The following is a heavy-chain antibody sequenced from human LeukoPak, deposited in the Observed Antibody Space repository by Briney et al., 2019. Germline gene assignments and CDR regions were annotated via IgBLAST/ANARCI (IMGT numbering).Heavy chain of an antibody. CDR2: ISGSGGST. V-gene: IGHV3-23*01. Sequence: PGGSLRLSCAASGFTVSSNYMSWVRQAPGKGLEWVSAISGSGGSTYYADSVKGRFTISRDNSKNTLYLQMNSLRAEDTAVYYCASDSSGWYYFDYWGQGTLVTVSS. CDR1: GFTVSSNY. D-gene: IGHD6-19*01. CDR3: ASDSSGWYYFDY. J-gene: IGHJ4*02.